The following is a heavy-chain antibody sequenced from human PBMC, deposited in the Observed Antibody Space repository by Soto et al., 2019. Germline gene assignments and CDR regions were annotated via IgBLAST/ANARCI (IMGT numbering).Heavy chain of an antibody. Sequence: EVQLVESGGGLVQPGRSLRLSCAASGFTFDDYAMHWVRQAPGKGLEWVSGISWNSRNIGYADSVKGRFTISRDNAKNSLYLQMISLRAGDTALYYCAKDIGSSWYYFDYWGQGTLVTVSS. D-gene: IGHD6-13*01. CDR2: ISWNSRNI. CDR3: AKDIGSSWYYFDY. J-gene: IGHJ4*02. CDR1: GFTFDDYA. V-gene: IGHV3-9*01.